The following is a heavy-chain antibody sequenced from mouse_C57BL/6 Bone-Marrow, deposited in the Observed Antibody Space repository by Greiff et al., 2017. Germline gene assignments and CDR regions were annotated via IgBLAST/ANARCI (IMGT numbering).Heavy chain of an antibody. J-gene: IGHJ3*01. D-gene: IGHD2-4*01. CDR3: AREGNDYGGGPWFAY. CDR1: GYSFTDYN. V-gene: IGHV1-39*01. CDR2: INPNYGTT. Sequence: LMEPGASVKISCKASGYSFTDYNMNWVKQSNGKSLEWIGVINPNYGTTSYNQKFKGKATLTVDQSSSTAYMQLNSLTSEDSAVYYCAREGNDYGGGPWFAYWGQGTLVTVSA.